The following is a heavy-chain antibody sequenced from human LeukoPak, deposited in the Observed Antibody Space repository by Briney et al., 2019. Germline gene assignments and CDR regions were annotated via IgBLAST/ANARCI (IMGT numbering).Heavy chain of an antibody. CDR2: IWYDGSNQ. J-gene: IGHJ4*02. CDR3: AKEGRSLQTY. CDR1: GFTFRNFG. Sequence: PGGSLRLSCAASGFTFRNFGMHWVRQAPGKGLEWVAVIWYDGSNQYYADSVKGRFTISRDNAKNSLYLQMNSLRVEDTAVYYCAKEGRSLQTYWGQGTLVTVSS. D-gene: IGHD5-24*01. V-gene: IGHV3-33*03.